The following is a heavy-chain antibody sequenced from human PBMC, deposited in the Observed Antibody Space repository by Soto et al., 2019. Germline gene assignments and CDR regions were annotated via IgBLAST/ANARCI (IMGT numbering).Heavy chain of an antibody. Sequence: SATLSITCTVSGGSITDYSWVWIRQPAGKGLEWIGRIFSSGSTNYNPSLKGRITMSLDTSKNQFSLKLNSATATDTAVYFCARDQGVVVTADNWFDPWGQGILVTVSS. D-gene: IGHD2-21*02. CDR1: GGSITDYS. V-gene: IGHV4-4*07. CDR3: ARDQGVVVTADNWFDP. J-gene: IGHJ5*02. CDR2: IFSSGST.